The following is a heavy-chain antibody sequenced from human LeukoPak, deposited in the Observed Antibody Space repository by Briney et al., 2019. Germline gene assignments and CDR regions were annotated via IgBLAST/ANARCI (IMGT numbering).Heavy chain of an antibody. V-gene: IGHV4-39*01. Sequence: PSETLSLTCTVSGGSISSSGYYWGWIRQPPGKGLEWIGSIYYSGSTYYNPSLKSRVTISVDTSKNQFSLKLSSVTAADTAVYYCARHPRSRQLVPYFQHWGQGTLVTVSS. CDR3: ARHPRSRQLVPYFQH. J-gene: IGHJ1*01. D-gene: IGHD6-13*01. CDR2: IYYSGST. CDR1: GGSISSSGYY.